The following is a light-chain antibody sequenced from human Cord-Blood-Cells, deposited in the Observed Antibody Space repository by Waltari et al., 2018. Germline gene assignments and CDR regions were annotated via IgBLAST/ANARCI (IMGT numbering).Light chain of an antibody. J-gene: IGLJ3*02. V-gene: IGLV2-11*01. CDR2: DVS. Sequence: QSALTQPRSVSGSPGQSVTISCPGTSSDVVGYNYVPWYQQHPGKAPKLMIYDVSKRPSGVPDRFSGSKSGNTASLTISGLQDEDEADYYCCSYAGSYTWVFGGGTKLTVL. CDR1: SSDVVGYNY. CDR3: CSYAGSYTWV.